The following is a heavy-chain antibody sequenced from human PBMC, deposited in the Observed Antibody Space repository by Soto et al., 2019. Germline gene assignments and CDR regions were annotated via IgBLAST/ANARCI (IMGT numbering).Heavy chain of an antibody. CDR3: ARGRRTIFGVVYYYYMDV. CDR2: MNPNSGNA. D-gene: IGHD3-3*01. CDR1: GYTFTSYD. V-gene: IGHV1-8*01. J-gene: IGHJ6*03. Sequence: ASVKVSCKASGYTFTSYDINWVRQATGQGLEWMGWMNPNSGNAGYAQKFQGRVTMTRNTSISTAYMELSSLRSEDTAVYYCARGRRTIFGVVYYYYMDVWGKGTTVTVSS.